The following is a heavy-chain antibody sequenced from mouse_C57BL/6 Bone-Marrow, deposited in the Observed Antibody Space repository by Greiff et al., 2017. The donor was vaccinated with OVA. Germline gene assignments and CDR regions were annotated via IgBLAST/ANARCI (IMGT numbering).Heavy chain of an antibody. CDR3: ARWAAY. J-gene: IGHJ3*01. CDR2: IYPRSGNT. V-gene: IGHV1-81*01. Sequence: VMLVESGAELARPGASVKLSCKASGYTFTSYGISWVKQRTGQGLEWIGEIYPRSGNTYYNEKFKGKATLTADKSSSTAYMELRRLTSEDSAVYFCARWAAYWGQGTLVTVSA. CDR1: GYTFTSYG.